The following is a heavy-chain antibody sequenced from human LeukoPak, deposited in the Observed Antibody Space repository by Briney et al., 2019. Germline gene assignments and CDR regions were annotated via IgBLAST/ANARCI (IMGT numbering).Heavy chain of an antibody. J-gene: IGHJ4*02. CDR3: ARSYYYGSGYLY. CDR1: GFTVSSNY. Sequence: GESLRLSCAASGFTVSSNYMSWVRQAPGKGLEWVSVIYSGGSTYYADSVKGRFTISRDNSKNTLYLQMNSLRAEDTAVYYCARSYYYGSGYLYWGQGTLVTVSS. D-gene: IGHD3-10*01. V-gene: IGHV3-53*01. CDR2: IYSGGST.